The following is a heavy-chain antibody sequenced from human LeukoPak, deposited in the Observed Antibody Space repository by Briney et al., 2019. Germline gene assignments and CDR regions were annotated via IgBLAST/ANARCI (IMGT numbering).Heavy chain of an antibody. V-gene: IGHV3-74*01. D-gene: IGHD3-10*01. J-gene: IGHJ4*02. CDR3: AKERPSSYDY. CDR1: GFTFSDFW. CDR2: IRTDGEVT. Sequence: GGSLRLSCAASGFTFSDFWMHWVRQGPEKRLVWVARIRTDGEVTDYADSVEGRFTISRDNSKSTLYLQMSGLRAEDTAVYYCAKERPSSYDYWGQGTLVTVSS.